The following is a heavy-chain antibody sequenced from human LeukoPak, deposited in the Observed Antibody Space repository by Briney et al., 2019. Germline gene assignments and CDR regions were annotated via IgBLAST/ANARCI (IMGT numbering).Heavy chain of an antibody. CDR2: IYYSGST. V-gene: IGHV4-59*06. CDR1: GGSISSYY. Sequence: SETLSLTCTVSGGSISSYYWSWIRQPPGKGLEWIGYIYYSGSTYYNPSLKSRVTISVDTSKNQFSLKLSSVTAADTAVYYCARAGRGYCSGGSCPNWFDPWGQGTLVTVSS. CDR3: ARAGRGYCSGGSCPNWFDP. D-gene: IGHD2-15*01. J-gene: IGHJ5*02.